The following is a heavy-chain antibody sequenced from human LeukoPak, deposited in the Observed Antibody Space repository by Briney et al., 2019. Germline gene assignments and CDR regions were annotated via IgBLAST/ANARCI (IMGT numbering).Heavy chain of an antibody. J-gene: IGHJ4*02. D-gene: IGHD3-10*01. CDR3: AKDPTYYYGSGSYYNN. Sequence: PGGSLRLSCAASGFTFSSYAMSWVRQAPGKGLEWVSAISGSGGSTYYADSVKGRFTISRDNSKNTLYLQMNSLRAEDTAVYYCAKDPTYYYGSGSYYNNWGQGTLVTVSS. CDR1: GFTFSSYA. V-gene: IGHV3-23*01. CDR2: ISGSGGST.